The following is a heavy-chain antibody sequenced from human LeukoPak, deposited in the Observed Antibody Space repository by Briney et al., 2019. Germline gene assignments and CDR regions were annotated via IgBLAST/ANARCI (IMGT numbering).Heavy chain of an antibody. V-gene: IGHV4-39*01. CDR2: IYYSGST. D-gene: IGHD6-19*01. J-gene: IGHJ4*02. CDR3: VNSSPGGGWLVSGNFDY. CDR1: GGSISSNNYY. Sequence: PSETLSLTCTVSGGSISSNNYYWGWIRQPPGKGLEWIGSIYYSGSTYYNPSLKSRVIISVDTSKNQFSLKLSSVTAADTAVYYCVNSSPGGGWLVSGNFDYWGQGTLVTVSS.